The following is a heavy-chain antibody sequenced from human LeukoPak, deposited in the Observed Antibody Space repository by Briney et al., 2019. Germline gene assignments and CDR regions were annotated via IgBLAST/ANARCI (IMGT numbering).Heavy chain of an antibody. V-gene: IGHV1-2*06. Sequence: ASVKVSCKASGYTFTVYYMHWVRQAPGQGLEWMGRINPNSGGTNYAQKFQGRVTMTRDTSISTAYMELSRLRSDDTAVYYCARGGSMGATLSAFDIWGQGTVVTVSS. D-gene: IGHD1-26*01. J-gene: IGHJ3*02. CDR3: ARGGSMGATLSAFDI. CDR2: INPNSGGT. CDR1: GYTFTVYY.